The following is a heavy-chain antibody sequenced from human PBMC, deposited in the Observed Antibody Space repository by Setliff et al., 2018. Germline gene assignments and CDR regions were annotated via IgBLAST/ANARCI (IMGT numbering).Heavy chain of an antibody. CDR3: ARPIESSRWHPFDS. CDR2: VDHSDSYA. J-gene: IGHJ5*01. CDR1: EYSFIDYW. V-gene: IGHV5-10-1*01. Sequence: GESLTISCRGSEYSFIDYWISWVRQKPGGGLEWMGKVDHSDSYATYGPSFQGHVIISVDTSINTVYLQWSRLEASDSGIYYCARPIESSRWHPFDSWGQGTLVTVSS. D-gene: IGHD2-2*01.